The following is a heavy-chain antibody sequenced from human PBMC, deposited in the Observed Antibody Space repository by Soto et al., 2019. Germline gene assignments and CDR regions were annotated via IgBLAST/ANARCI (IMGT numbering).Heavy chain of an antibody. D-gene: IGHD3-3*01. CDR3: GRDGRYYDFWSGYYYYYGMDV. Sequence: SETLSLTCTVSGGSISSYYWSWIRQPPGKGLEWIGYIYYSGSTNYNPSIKSRVTISVDTSKNQISMKLSSVTAADTAVYYCGRDGRYYDFWSGYYYYYGMDVWGQGTTVTV. V-gene: IGHV4-59*01. CDR2: IYYSGST. J-gene: IGHJ6*02. CDR1: GGSISSYY.